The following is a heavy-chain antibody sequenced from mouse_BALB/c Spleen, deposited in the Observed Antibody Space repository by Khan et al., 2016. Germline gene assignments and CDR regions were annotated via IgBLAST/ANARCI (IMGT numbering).Heavy chain of an antibody. V-gene: IGHV9-3-1*01. CDR3: ARSRYYYGSSEDIDV. Sequence: QIQLVQSGPELKKPGETVKISCKASGYTFTNYGMNWVKQAPGKDLKWMGWINTYTGEPTYADDFKGRFTFSLETSASTAYLQINNLRNEDTAAYFCARSRYYYGSSEDIDVWGAGTTVTVSS. D-gene: IGHD1-1*01. CDR1: GYTFTNYG. J-gene: IGHJ1*01. CDR2: INTYTGEP.